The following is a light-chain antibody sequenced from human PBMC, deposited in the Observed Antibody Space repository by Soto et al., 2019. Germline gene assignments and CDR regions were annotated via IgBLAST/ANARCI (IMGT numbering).Light chain of an antibody. CDR1: QSVSSY. V-gene: IGKV3-11*01. CDR3: QQRHMWPIT. CDR2: DAS. J-gene: IGKJ5*01. Sequence: LRKSVATLSLSTGEKDTLSCRASQSVSSYLAWYQQKPGQAPRLLIYDASNRATGIPPRFSGSGSGTDFTLTISCLEPEDSAVYYCQQRHMWPITFGQGTRLEIK.